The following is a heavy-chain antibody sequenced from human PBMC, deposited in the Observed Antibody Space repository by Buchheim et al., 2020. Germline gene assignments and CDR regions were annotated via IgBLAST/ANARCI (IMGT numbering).Heavy chain of an antibody. J-gene: IGHJ6*02. CDR2: INHSGST. D-gene: IGHD2-2*01. V-gene: IGHV4-34*01. CDR1: GGSFSGYY. Sequence: QVQLQQWGAGLLKPSETLSLTCAVYGGSFSGYYWSWIRQPPGKGLEWMGEINHSGSTNYNPSLKSRFTISVDTSKNQFSLKLSSVTAADTAVYYCARGGLEYQLLRFDYYYGMDVWGQGTT. CDR3: ARGGLEYQLLRFDYYYGMDV.